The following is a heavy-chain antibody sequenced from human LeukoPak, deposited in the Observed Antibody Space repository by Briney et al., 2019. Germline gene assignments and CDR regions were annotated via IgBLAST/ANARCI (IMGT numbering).Heavy chain of an antibody. CDR1: GFTFSTYG. CDR3: ARAVGPFDF. CDR2: IWYDGSIK. Sequence: GGSLRLSCAASGFTFSTYGMHWVRQAPGKGLEWVAVIWYDGSIKYYADSVKGRFIISRDNSKNTLYLQMNSLRAEDTAVYYCARAVGPFDFWGPGTIVIVSS. V-gene: IGHV3-33*01. J-gene: IGHJ3*01.